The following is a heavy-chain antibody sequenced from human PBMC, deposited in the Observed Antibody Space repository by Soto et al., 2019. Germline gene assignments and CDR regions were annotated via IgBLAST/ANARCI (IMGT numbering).Heavy chain of an antibody. CDR3: AGYIPGLRYCGIDV. D-gene: IGHD1-1*01. CDR1: GFTLSSYA. Sequence: EVQLLESGGGLVQPGGSLRLSCAASGFTLSSYAMKWVRQAPGQGLEWVSLIGESGTPTYYAASVEGRFTIPRDNSGNTLFLAMFSLTTGGTAVYYCAGYIPGLRYCGIDVWGRGTTVTVSS. V-gene: IGHV3-23*01. CDR2: IGESGTPT. J-gene: IGHJ6*02.